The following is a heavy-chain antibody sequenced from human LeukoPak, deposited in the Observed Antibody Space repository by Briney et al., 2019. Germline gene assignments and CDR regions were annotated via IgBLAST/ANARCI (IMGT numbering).Heavy chain of an antibody. J-gene: IGHJ4*02. Sequence: SLRLSCAASGFTFSSYEMNWVRQAPGKGLEWVSYISSSGSTIYYADSVKGRFTISRDNAKNSLYLQMNSLRAEDTAVYYCARDLVRMTTVVPFDYWGQGTLVTVSS. CDR2: ISSSGSTI. V-gene: IGHV3-48*03. CDR1: GFTFSSYE. CDR3: ARDLVRMTTVVPFDY. D-gene: IGHD4-23*01.